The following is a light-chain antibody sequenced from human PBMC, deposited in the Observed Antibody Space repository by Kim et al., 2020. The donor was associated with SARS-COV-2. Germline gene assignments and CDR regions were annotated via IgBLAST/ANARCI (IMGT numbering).Light chain of an antibody. Sequence: GKTMTTSGDRRSARIASTYGQGYQQRPGSAPTTVIYEDNQRPSGVHDRFINSIDSCSSSASHTISGLKTEDEAGYFCQSYDYSNQVFGGGNQLTV. J-gene: IGLJ7*01. CDR3: QSYDYSNQV. V-gene: IGLV6-57*03. CDR1: SARIASTY. CDR2: EDN.